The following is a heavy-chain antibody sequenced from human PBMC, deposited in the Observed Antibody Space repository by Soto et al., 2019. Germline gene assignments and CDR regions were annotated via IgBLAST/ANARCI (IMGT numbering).Heavy chain of an antibody. Sequence: QITLKESGPTLVKPTQTLTLTCTFSGFSLSTNEEGVGWIRQPPGKALEWLGVTYWDDTKHYGPSLKSRLTITNDTSTNQGVLTMTNMDPVDTATYYCAHLSMVRGVTYHYYFDRWGQGTLVTVSS. J-gene: IGHJ4*02. CDR1: GFSLSTNEEG. CDR3: AHLSMVRGVTYHYYFDR. D-gene: IGHD3-10*01. CDR2: TYWDDTK. V-gene: IGHV2-5*05.